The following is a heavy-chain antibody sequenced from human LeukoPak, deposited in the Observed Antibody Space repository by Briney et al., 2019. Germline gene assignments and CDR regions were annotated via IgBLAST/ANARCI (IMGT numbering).Heavy chain of an antibody. Sequence: SETLSLTCTVSGGSISSYYWSWIRQPAGKGLEWIGRTYTSGSTNYNPSLKSRVTMSVDTSKNQLSLKLSSVTAADTAVYYCARALRRDGYNYYFDYWGQGTLVTVSS. CDR1: GGSISSYY. V-gene: IGHV4-4*07. CDR2: TYTSGST. J-gene: IGHJ4*02. CDR3: ARALRRDGYNYYFDY. D-gene: IGHD5-24*01.